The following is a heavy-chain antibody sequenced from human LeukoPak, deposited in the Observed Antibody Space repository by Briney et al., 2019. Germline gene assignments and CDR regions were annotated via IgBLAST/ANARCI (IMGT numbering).Heavy chain of an antibody. Sequence: GGSLRLSCAASGFTFSNYWMTWVRQAPEKGLEWVANIKQDGSEKSYVDSVKGRFAISRDNAKNSLYLQMNSLRAEDTAVYHCARVWVTTRPDYWGQGTLVTVSS. J-gene: IGHJ4*02. CDR1: GFTFSNYW. CDR2: IKQDGSEK. D-gene: IGHD4-17*01. CDR3: ARVWVTTRPDY. V-gene: IGHV3-7*03.